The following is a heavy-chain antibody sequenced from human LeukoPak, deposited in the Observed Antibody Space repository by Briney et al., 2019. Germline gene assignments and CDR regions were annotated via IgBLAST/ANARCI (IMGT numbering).Heavy chain of an antibody. V-gene: IGHV3-30*04. CDR2: ISYGGSNK. CDR3: ARDPIAVAGHFDY. CDR1: GFTFSSYA. J-gene: IGHJ4*02. Sequence: GGSLRLSCAASGFTFSSYAMHWVRQAPGKGLEWVAVISYGGSNKYYADSVKGRFTISRDNSKNTLYLQMNSLRAEDTAVYYCARDPIAVAGHFDYWGQGTLVTVSS. D-gene: IGHD6-19*01.